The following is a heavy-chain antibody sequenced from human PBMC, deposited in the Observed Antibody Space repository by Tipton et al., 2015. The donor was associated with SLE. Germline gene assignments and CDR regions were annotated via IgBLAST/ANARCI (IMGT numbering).Heavy chain of an antibody. Sequence: TLSLTCTVSGYSISSGYYWSWIRQPAGKGLEWIGRIYTSGSTNYHTSLRSRVTVSLDTSKNQISLNLTSVTAADTALYFCARDQFATVGAFDLWGQGTMVTVSS. J-gene: IGHJ3*01. V-gene: IGHV4-61*02. CDR3: ARDQFATVGAFDL. CDR1: GYSISSGYY. D-gene: IGHD1-14*01. CDR2: IYTSGST.